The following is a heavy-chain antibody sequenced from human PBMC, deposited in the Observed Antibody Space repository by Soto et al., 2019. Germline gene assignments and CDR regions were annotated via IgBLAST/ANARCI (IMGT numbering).Heavy chain of an antibody. J-gene: IGHJ4*02. CDR3: AGEYDYVCGRALGY. Sequence: QVQLVQSGAEVKKPGSSVKVSCKASGGTFSSYAISWVRQAPGQGLEWMGGIIPIFGTANYAQKFQGRVTITADESTRTAYMELSSLRSEDPAVYYCAGEYDYVCGRALGYWGQGTLVTVSS. D-gene: IGHD3-16*01. CDR1: GGTFSSYA. V-gene: IGHV1-69*01. CDR2: IIPIFGTA.